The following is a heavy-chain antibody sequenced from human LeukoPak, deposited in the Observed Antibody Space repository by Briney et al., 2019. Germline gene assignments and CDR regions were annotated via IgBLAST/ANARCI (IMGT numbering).Heavy chain of an antibody. CDR1: GFTFSSYA. CDR2: ISYDGSNK. Sequence: GRSLRLSCAASGFTFSSYAMHWVRQAPGKGLEWVAVISYDGSNKYYADSVKGRFTISRDNSKNTLYLQMNSLRAEDTAVYYCARDLDAYFDYWGQGTLVTVSS. J-gene: IGHJ4*02. CDR3: ARDLDAYFDY. V-gene: IGHV3-30-3*01.